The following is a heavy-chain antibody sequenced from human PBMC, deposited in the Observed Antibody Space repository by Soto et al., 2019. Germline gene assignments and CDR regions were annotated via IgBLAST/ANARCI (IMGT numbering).Heavy chain of an antibody. CDR3: ARSFGCYEIDN. D-gene: IGHD2-15*01. CDR1: GVSISSNYY. J-gene: IGHJ4*02. CDR2: ISHIGSV. Sequence: QVLLQASGPGMVQPSGTLSLSCVVSGVSISSNYYWGWVRQLPGKGLEWLGAISHIGSVHYNPSLKSRGTLSMDKSQIQFSLKVNSVTAADTAVYYCARSFGCYEIDNWGQGTLVIVSS. V-gene: IGHV4-4*02.